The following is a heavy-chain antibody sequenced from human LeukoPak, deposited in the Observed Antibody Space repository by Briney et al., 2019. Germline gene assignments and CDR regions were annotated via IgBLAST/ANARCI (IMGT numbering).Heavy chain of an antibody. V-gene: IGHV4-34*01. CDR2: INHSGST. CDR3: ARVGYCSGTSCFDY. Sequence: SETLSLTCAVYGGSFSGYYWSWIRQPPGKGLEWIGEINHSGSTNYNPSLKSRVTISVDTSKNQFSLKLSSVTAADTAVYYCARVGYCSGTSCFDYWGQGTLVTVSS. D-gene: IGHD2-2*01. J-gene: IGHJ4*02. CDR1: GGSFSGYY.